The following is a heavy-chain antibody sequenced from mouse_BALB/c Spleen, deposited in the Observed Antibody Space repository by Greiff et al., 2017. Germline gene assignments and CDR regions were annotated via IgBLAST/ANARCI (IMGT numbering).Heavy chain of an antibody. CDR3: AREYAAADYYAMDY. V-gene: IGHV5-9-4*01. CDR2: ISSGGSYT. J-gene: IGHJ4*01. Sequence: DVQLVESGGGLVKPGGSLKLSCAASGFTFSSYAMSWVRQSPEKRLEWVAEISSGGSYTYYPDTVTGRFTISRDNAKNTLYLEMSSLRSEDTAMYYCAREYAAADYYAMDYWGQGTSVTVSS. CDR1: GFTFSSYA. D-gene: IGHD2-10*02.